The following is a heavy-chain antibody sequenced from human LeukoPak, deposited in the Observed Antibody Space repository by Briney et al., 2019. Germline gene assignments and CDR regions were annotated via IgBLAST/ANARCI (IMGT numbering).Heavy chain of an antibody. CDR1: GRSFSGYY. V-gene: IGHV4-34*01. CDR2: INHSGST. J-gene: IGHJ6*02. CDR3: ARAPVQLERRSYYYYYGMDV. D-gene: IGHD1-1*01. Sequence: SETLSLTCAVYGRSFSGYYWSWIRQPPGKGLEWIGEINHSGSTNYNPSLKSRVTISVDTSKNQFSLKLSSVTAADTAVYYCARAPVQLERRSYYYYYGMDVWGQGTTVTVSS.